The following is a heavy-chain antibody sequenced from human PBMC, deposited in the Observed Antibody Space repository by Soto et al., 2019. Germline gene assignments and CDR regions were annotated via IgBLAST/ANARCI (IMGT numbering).Heavy chain of an antibody. Sequence: QVQLVQSGAEVKKPGASVKVSCKASGYTFTSYGISWVRQAPGQGLEWMGWISAYNGNTNYAQKLQGRVTMTTDTSRSTANMELRSLRSDETAVYYCARDRGLRFLEWVPKADAFDIWGQGTMVTVSS. J-gene: IGHJ3*02. CDR1: GYTFTSYG. D-gene: IGHD3-3*01. CDR3: ARDRGLRFLEWVPKADAFDI. V-gene: IGHV1-18*01. CDR2: ISAYNGNT.